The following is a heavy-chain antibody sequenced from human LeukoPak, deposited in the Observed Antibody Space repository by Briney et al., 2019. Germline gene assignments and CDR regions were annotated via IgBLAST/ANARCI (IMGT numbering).Heavy chain of an antibody. D-gene: IGHD2-2*01. J-gene: IGHJ3*02. CDR2: IFYSGST. V-gene: IGHV4-61*01. Sequence: SETLSLTCTVSGGSVSSGSYYWNWIRQPPGKGLEWIGYIFYSGSTKSNPSLKSRVTISVDTSKNQFSLKLSSVTAADTAVYYCAGSNCSSTSCYGNAFDIWGQGTMVTVSS. CDR1: GGSVSSGSYY. CDR3: AGSNCSSTSCYGNAFDI.